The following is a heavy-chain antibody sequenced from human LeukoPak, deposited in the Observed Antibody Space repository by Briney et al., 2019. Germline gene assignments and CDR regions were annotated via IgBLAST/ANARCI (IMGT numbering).Heavy chain of an antibody. CDR1: GGSVSSGTYY. CDR2: IFYSGSP. Sequence: SHTLSLTCTLSGGSVSSGTYYWSWIPPLPGKGLEWIGYIFYSGSPYYNPSLKSRVTISVDTSLTQFSLALTSVTAADTAVYYCARGAGITSFPHFDHWGPGTLVTVSS. CDR3: ARGAGITSFPHFDH. D-gene: IGHD3-10*01. J-gene: IGHJ4*02. V-gene: IGHV4-31*03.